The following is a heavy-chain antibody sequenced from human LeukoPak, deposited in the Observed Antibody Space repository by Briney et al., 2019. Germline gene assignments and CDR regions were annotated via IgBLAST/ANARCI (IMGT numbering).Heavy chain of an antibody. J-gene: IGHJ4*02. D-gene: IGHD3-22*01. CDR1: GFTFSNYY. V-gene: IGHV3-48*01. CDR2: ISSSSSTI. Sequence: GGSLRLSCSASGFTFSNYYMHWVRQAPGKGLEWVSYISSSSSTIYYADSVKGRFTISRDNAKNSLYLQMNSLRAEDTAVYYCARGAYYYEDWGQGTLVTVSS. CDR3: ARGAYYYED.